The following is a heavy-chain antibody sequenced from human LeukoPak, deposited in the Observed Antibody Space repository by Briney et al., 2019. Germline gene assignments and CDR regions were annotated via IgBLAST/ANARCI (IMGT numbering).Heavy chain of an antibody. CDR3: AREWSSGWAEFDY. V-gene: IGHV4-59*01. CDR1: GDSISSYY. CDR2: IYYSGNT. Sequence: SETLSLPCTVSGDSISSYYWNWIRQPPGKGLEWIGYIYYSGNTYYSPSLKGRVTISVDTSKNQFSLDLTSVPAADTAVYYCAREWSSGWAEFDYWGQGTLVTVSS. D-gene: IGHD6-25*01. J-gene: IGHJ4*02.